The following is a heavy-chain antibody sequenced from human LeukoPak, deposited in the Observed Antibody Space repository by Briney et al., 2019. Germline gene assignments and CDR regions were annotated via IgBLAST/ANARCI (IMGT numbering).Heavy chain of an antibody. CDR3: ARVEDYDILTGFDY. V-gene: IGHV3-7*01. CDR1: GFTFSSYW. J-gene: IGHJ4*02. Sequence: PGGSLRLSCAASGFTFSSYWMSWVRQAPGKGLEWVANIKQDGREEYSVDSVKGRFTISRDNAKNSLYLQMNSLRAEDTAVYYCARVEDYDILTGFDYWGQGTLVTVSS. CDR2: IKQDGREE. D-gene: IGHD3-9*01.